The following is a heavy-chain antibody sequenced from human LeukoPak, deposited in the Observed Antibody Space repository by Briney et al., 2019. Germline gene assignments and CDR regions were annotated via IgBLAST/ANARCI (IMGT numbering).Heavy chain of an antibody. Sequence: SSETLSLTCTVSGGSISSSSYYWSWIRQPAGKGLEWIGRIYSTGSTNYNPSLKSRVTMSVDTSKNQFSLRLRSVTAADTAVYYCARQIASAGTAGFDFWGQGALVTVSS. CDR3: ARQIASAGTAGFDF. V-gene: IGHV4-61*02. CDR2: IYSTGST. D-gene: IGHD6-13*01. J-gene: IGHJ4*02. CDR1: GGSISSSSYY.